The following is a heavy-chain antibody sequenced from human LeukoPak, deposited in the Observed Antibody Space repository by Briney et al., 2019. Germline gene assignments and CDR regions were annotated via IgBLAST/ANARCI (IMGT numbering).Heavy chain of an antibody. V-gene: IGHV3-21*01. J-gene: IGHJ6*03. Sequence: PGGSLRLSCAASGFTFSSYSMNWVRQAPGKGLEWVSSISSSSSYIYYADSVKGRFTISRDNAKNSLYLQMNSLRAEDTAVYYCAREPYYYGSGAKSYYMDVWGKGTTVTVSS. D-gene: IGHD3-10*01. CDR1: GFTFSSYS. CDR2: ISSSSSYI. CDR3: AREPYYYGSGAKSYYMDV.